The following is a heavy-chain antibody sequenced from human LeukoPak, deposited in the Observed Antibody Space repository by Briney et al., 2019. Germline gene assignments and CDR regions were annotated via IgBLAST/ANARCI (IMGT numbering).Heavy chain of an antibody. CDR3: ARLTDYYYYMDV. CDR2: VYYSGST. CDR1: GGSISSYY. V-gene: IGHV4-59*01. D-gene: IGHD4/OR15-4a*01. Sequence: SETLSLTCTVSGGSISSYYWSWIRQPPGKGLEWIGYVYYSGSTNYNPSLKSRVTISVDTSKNQFSLKLSSVTAADTAVYYCARLTDYYYYMDVWGKGTTVTVSS. J-gene: IGHJ6*03.